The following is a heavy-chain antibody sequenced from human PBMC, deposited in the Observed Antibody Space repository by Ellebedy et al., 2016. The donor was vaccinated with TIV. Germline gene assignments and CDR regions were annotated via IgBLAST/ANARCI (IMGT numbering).Heavy chain of an antibody. CDR1: GYTFTTYW. D-gene: IGHD3-3*01. CDR3: ARQGPGVVMDY. J-gene: IGHJ4*02. V-gene: IGHV5-51*01. Sequence: GESLKISCTGSGYTFTTYWIGWVRQMPGRGLEWMGIINPEDSDTRYSPSFQGQVTMSVDKSISTAYLQWSSLKASDTAMYYCARQGPGVVMDYWGQGALVTVSS. CDR2: INPEDSDT.